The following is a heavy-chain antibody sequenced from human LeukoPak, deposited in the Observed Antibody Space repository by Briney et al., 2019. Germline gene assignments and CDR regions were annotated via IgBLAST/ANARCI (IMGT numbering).Heavy chain of an antibody. CDR2: INHSGST. J-gene: IGHJ4*02. Sequence: PSETLSLTCAVYGGYFSGYYWRWIRQRPGKGLEWIGEINHSGSTNYNPSLKSRVTISVDTSKNQFSLKLSSVTAADTAVYYCARGVVWWELHYWGQGTLVTVSS. CDR3: ARGVVWWELHY. V-gene: IGHV4-34*01. CDR1: GGYFSGYY. D-gene: IGHD1-26*01.